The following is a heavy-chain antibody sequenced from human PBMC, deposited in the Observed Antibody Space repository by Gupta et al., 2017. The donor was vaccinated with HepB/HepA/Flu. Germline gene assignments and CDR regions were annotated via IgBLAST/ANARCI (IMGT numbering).Heavy chain of an antibody. D-gene: IGHD2-8*01. CDR2: IYWDDDK. J-gene: IGHJ4*02. V-gene: IGHV2-5*02. Sequence: LALIYWDDDKRYSPSLKSRLTITKDTSKNQVVLTMTNMDPVDTATYYCAHRIGVCYTDWGQGTLVTVSS. CDR3: AHRIGVCYTD.